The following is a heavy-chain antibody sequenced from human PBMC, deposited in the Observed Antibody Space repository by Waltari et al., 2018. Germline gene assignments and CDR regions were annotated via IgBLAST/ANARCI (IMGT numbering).Heavy chain of an antibody. CDR1: GGSISSHY. D-gene: IGHD6-25*01. J-gene: IGHJ4*02. CDR3: ARGLIYSSGKFPFDY. V-gene: IGHV4-59*11. CDR2: IYYSGST. Sequence: QVQLQESGPGLVKPSETLSLTCTVSGGSISSHYWSWIRQPPGKGLEWTGYIYYSGSTDYNPSLKCRVTISVDTSKNQFSLKLSSVTAADTAVYYCARGLIYSSGKFPFDYWGQGTLVTVSS.